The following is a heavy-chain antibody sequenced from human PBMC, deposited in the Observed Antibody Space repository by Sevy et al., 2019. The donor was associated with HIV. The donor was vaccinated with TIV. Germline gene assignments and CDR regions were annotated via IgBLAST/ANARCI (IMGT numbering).Heavy chain of an antibody. Sequence: SETLSITCTVSGGSISSSPYYWSWIRQPPGKGLEWIGSFYDTGSAYYNPSLKSRVTISVDTSKNQFSLRLSSVTAADTALYYCATHRAYCSDGSCYSPWYFNLWGRGTLVTISS. D-gene: IGHD2-15*01. CDR3: ATHRAYCSDGSCYSPWYFNL. CDR2: FYDTGSA. J-gene: IGHJ2*01. CDR1: GGSISSSPYY. V-gene: IGHV4-39*01.